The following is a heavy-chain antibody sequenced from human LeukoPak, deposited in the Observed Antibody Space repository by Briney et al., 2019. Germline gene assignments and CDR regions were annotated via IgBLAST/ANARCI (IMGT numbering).Heavy chain of an antibody. Sequence: SETLSLTCAVYGGSFSGYYWSWIRQHPGKGLEWIGYIYYSGSTYYNPSLKSRVTISVDTSKNQFSLKLSSVTAADTAVYYCARRFYYDSTENWFDPWGQGTLVTVSS. V-gene: IGHV4-31*11. CDR1: GGSFSGYY. CDR2: IYYSGST. J-gene: IGHJ5*02. D-gene: IGHD3-22*01. CDR3: ARRFYYDSTENWFDP.